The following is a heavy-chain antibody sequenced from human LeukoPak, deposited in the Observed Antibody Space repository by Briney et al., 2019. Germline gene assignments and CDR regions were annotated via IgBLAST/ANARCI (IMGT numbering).Heavy chain of an antibody. J-gene: IGHJ4*02. V-gene: IGHV1-8*01. CDR3: ARDRRYYYGSGRNGPFDY. D-gene: IGHD3-10*01. CDR2: MNPNSGNT. CDR1: GYTFTSYD. Sequence: GASVKVSCKASGYTFTSYDINWVRQATGQGLEWMGWMNPNSGNTGYAQKFQGRVTMTRNTSISTAYMELSSLRSEDTAVYYCARDRRYYYGSGRNGPFDYWGQGTLVTVSS.